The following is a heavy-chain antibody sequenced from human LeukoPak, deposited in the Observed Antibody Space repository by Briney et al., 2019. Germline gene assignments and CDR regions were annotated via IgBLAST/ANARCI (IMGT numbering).Heavy chain of an antibody. J-gene: IGHJ4*02. CDR2: INGGGSNT. V-gene: IGHV3-23*01. D-gene: IGHD2-15*01. CDR1: GFPFDTYV. Sequence: PGGSLRLSCAASGFPFDTYVMSWVRQAPGKGLEWVSAINGGGSNTYYADSVKGRFTISRDNSKNMVYLQMNNLRADDTAVYYCAKSVVVITFRLDDWGQGALVTVSS. CDR3: AKSVVVITFRLDD.